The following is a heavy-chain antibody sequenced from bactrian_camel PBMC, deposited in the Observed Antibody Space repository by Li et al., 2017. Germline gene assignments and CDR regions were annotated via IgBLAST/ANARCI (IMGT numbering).Heavy chain of an antibody. CDR2: LNIDGKT. CDR1: GYVFSSHC. V-gene: IGHV3S53*01. J-gene: IGHJ4*01. CDR3: AADSRPTIRCWDYDPYEYNN. D-gene: IGHD4*01. Sequence: HVQLVESGGGSVPVGGSLRLSCVSSVGYVFSSHCMGWFLQAPRKEREGVAALNIDGKTTYADSVKGCFTISQDSAKNTLYLQMNSLKPEDTAMYYCAADSRPTIRCWDYDPYEYNNWGQGTQVTVS.